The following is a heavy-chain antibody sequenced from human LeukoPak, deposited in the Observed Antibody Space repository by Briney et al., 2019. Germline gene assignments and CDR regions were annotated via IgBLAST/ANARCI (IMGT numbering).Heavy chain of an antibody. CDR2: IYYSGST. D-gene: IGHD3-3*01. J-gene: IGHJ6*02. CDR3: ARDGADFWSGYYRSPFGMDV. CDR1: GGSISSYY. V-gene: IGHV4-59*01. Sequence: SETLSLTCTVSGGSISSYYWSWIRQPPGKGLEWIGYIYYSGSTNYNPSLKSRVTISVYTSKNQFSLQLSSVTAADTAVYYCARDGADFWSGYYRSPFGMDVWGQGATVTVSS.